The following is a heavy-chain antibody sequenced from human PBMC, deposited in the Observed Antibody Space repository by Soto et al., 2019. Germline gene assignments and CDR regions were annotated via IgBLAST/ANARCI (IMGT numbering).Heavy chain of an antibody. V-gene: IGHV4-59*01. D-gene: IGHD3-3*01. CDR2: IYYSGST. CDR3: ARDHRRFGEFDP. J-gene: IGHJ5*02. CDR1: GGSISSYY. Sequence: PSETLSLTCTVSGGSISSYYWSWIRQPPGKGLEWIGYIYYSGSTNYNPSLKSRVTISVDTSKNQFSLKLSSVTAADTAVYYCARDHRRFGEFDPWGQGTLVTVSS.